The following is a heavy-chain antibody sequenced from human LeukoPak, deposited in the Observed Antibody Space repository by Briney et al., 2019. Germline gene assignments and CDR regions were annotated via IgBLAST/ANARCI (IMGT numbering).Heavy chain of an antibody. V-gene: IGHV3-13*01. CDR3: ARVAKERVGGVYYFDY. CDR1: GFTFSDYD. J-gene: IGHJ4*02. D-gene: IGHD1-1*01. Sequence: PGGSLRLSCAASGFTFSDYDMHWVRQATGKGLEWVSAIGTAVDTYYTGSVKGRFTISRENAKHSLYLQMNSLRAGDTAVYYCARVAKERVGGVYYFDYWGQGTLVTVSS. CDR2: IGTAVDT.